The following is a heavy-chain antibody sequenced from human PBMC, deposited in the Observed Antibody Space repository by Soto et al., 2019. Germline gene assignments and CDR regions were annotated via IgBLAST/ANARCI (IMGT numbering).Heavy chain of an antibody. CDR3: ARSRRRLLLFDY. CDR2: INHSGST. CDR1: GGSFSGYY. J-gene: IGHJ4*02. Sequence: SETLSLTCAVYGGSFSGYYWSWIRQPPGKGLEWIGEINHSGSTNYNPSLKSRVTISVDTSKNQFSLKLSSVTAADTAVYYCARSRRRLLLFDYWGQGTLVTVSS. D-gene: IGHD2-15*01. V-gene: IGHV4-34*01.